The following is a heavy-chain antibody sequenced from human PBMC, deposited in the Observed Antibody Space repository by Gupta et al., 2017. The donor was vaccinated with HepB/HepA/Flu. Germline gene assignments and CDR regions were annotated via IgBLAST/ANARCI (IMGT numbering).Heavy chain of an antibody. CDR1: GFTFSSYS. D-gene: IGHD3-9*01. CDR3: ARDRPSRYFDWFDAFDI. CDR2: ISSSSSYI. Sequence: EVQLVESGGGLVTPGGSLRLSCAASGFTFSSYSMNWVRPAPGKGLEWVSSISSSSSYIYYADSVKGRFTISRDNAKNSLYLQMNSLRAEDTAVYYCARDRPSRYFDWFDAFDIWGQGTMVTVSS. J-gene: IGHJ3*02. V-gene: IGHV3-21*01.